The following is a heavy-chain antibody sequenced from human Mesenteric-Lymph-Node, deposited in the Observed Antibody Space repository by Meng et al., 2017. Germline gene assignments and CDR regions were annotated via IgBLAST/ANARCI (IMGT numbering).Heavy chain of an antibody. CDR2: TSHSGST. CDR3: ASSDYYRSDY. Sequence: QGLVQESGPGLVKPSETRALTCAVSGGSISRSDWWSWVRQPPGKGLEWIGETSHSGSTNYSPSLKSRVTISLDKSKNQLSLKLNSVTAADTAVYYCASSDYYRSDYWGQGTLVTVSS. D-gene: IGHD3-22*01. CDR1: GGSISRSDW. J-gene: IGHJ4*02. V-gene: IGHV4-4*02.